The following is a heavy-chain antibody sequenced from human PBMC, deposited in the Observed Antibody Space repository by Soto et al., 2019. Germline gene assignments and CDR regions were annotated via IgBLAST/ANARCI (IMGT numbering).Heavy chain of an antibody. CDR1: GGTFSSYT. V-gene: IGHV1-69*02. CDR2: IIPILGIA. J-gene: IGHJ6*02. Sequence: QVQLVQSGAEVKKPGSSVKVSCKASGGTFSSYTISWVRPSPGQGIEWMGRIIPILGIANYAQKFQGRVTITADKSTSTAYMELSSLRSEDRAVYYCARGPQYYSGSGSSMEVWGQGTTVTVSS. D-gene: IGHD3-10*01. CDR3: ARGPQYYSGSGSSMEV.